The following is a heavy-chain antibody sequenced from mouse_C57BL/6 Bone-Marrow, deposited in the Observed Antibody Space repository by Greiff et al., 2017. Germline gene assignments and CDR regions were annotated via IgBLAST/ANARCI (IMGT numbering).Heavy chain of an antibody. Sequence: EVKLMESGPELVKPGASVKISCKASGYSFTGYYMNWVKQSPEKSLEWIGEINPSTGGTTYNQKFKAKATLTVDKSSSTAYMQLKSLTSEDTAVYYCARRVTTVVADYWGQGTTLTVSS. V-gene: IGHV1-42*01. CDR3: ARRVTTVVADY. J-gene: IGHJ2*01. CDR1: GYSFTGYY. CDR2: INPSTGGT. D-gene: IGHD1-1*01.